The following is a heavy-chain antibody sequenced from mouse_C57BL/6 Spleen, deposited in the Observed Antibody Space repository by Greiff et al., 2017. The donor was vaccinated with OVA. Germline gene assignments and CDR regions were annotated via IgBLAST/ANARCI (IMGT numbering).Heavy chain of an antibody. D-gene: IGHD2-2*01. V-gene: IGHV2-2*01. J-gene: IGHJ4*01. CDR3: ARGVTTVYYYAMDY. CDR2: IWSGGST. CDR1: GFSLTSYG. Sequence: VKVVESGPGLVQPSQSLSITCTVSGFSLTSYGVHWVRQSPGKGLEWLGVIWSGGSTDYNAAFISRLSISKDNSKSQVFFKMNSLQADDTAIYYCARGVTTVYYYAMDYWGQGTSVTVSS.